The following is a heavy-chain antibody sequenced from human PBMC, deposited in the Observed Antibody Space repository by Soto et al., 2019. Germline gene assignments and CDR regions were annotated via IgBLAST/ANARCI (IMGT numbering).Heavy chain of an antibody. CDR2: IIPMLGIS. V-gene: IGHV1-69*02. CDR3: TIGSWSGEVFDI. D-gene: IGHD2-21*01. CDR1: GGTFSTYS. Sequence: QVQLVQSGAEVKKPGSAVKVSCKDSGGTFSTYSMFWVRQAPGQGLEWTGRIIPMLGISNYAQKFQGRVTISADKPTGTAYMELSSLRSEDTALYYCTIGSWSGEVFDIWGQGTMVTVSS. J-gene: IGHJ3*02.